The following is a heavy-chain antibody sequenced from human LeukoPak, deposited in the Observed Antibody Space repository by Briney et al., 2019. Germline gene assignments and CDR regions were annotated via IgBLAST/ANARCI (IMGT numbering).Heavy chain of an antibody. V-gene: IGHV3-9*01. CDR3: AKERMIAVAITGYFDY. J-gene: IGHJ4*02. CDR1: GCTFDDYA. Sequence: HAGGSLRLSCAASGCTFDDYAMHWVRQAPGKGLEWVSGISWNSGSIGYADSVKGRFTISRDNAKNSLYLQMNSLRAEDTALYYCAKERMIAVAITGYFDYWGQGTLVTVSS. CDR2: ISWNSGSI. D-gene: IGHD3-22*01.